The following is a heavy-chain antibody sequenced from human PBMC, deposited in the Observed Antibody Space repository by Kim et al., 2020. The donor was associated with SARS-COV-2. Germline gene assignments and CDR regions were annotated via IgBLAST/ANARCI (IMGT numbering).Heavy chain of an antibody. CDR2: ISWNSGSI. D-gene: IGHD6-13*01. Sequence: GGSLRLSCAASGFTFDDYAMHWVRQAPGKGLEWVSGISWNSGSIGYADSMKCRFTISRDNAKNSLYLQMNSLRAEDTALYYCAKDIESNRGYSSSFDYWGQGTLVTVSS. CDR1: GFTFDDYA. CDR3: AKDIESNRGYSSSFDY. J-gene: IGHJ4*02. V-gene: IGHV3-9*01.